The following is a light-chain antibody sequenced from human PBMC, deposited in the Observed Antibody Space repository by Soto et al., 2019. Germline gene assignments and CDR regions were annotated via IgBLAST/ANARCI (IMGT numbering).Light chain of an antibody. Sequence: DIQMTQSPSTLAASVGDRVTITSRASQSISSWLAWYQQKPGKAPNLLIYKASSLESGVPSRFSGSGSGTEFTLTIRSLQPDDFATYYCQQYNSYSRTFGQGTKVEIK. V-gene: IGKV1-5*03. CDR3: QQYNSYSRT. CDR2: KAS. CDR1: QSISSW. J-gene: IGKJ1*01.